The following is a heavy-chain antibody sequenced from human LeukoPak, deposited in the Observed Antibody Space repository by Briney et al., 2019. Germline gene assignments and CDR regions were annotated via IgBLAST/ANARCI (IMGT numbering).Heavy chain of an antibody. CDR3: ALEYYYGSGSYTYFDY. CDR1: GGSISSYY. V-gene: IGHV4-4*07. D-gene: IGHD3-10*01. CDR2: IYTSGST. J-gene: IGHJ4*02. Sequence: SETLSLTCTVSGGSISSYYWSWIRQPAGKGLEWIGRIYTSGSTNYNPSLKSRVTMSVDTSKNQFSLKLSSVTAADTAVYYCALEYYYGSGSYTYFDYWGQGTLVTVSS.